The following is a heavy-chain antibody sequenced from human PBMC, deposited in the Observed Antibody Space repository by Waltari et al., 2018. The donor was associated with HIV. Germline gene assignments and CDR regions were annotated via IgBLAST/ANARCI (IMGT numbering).Heavy chain of an antibody. CDR2: ISTRRST. Sequence: QVQLQESGPGLVKPSETLSLTCTVSGGSISSYYWSWIRQPAGKGLAWLGRISTRRSTNHTPPLKSRVTMSVDTSKNQFSRKRSSVTAADTAVYYCATGYCGGDCYSYYGMDVWGQGTTVTVSS. CDR3: ATGYCGGDCYSYYGMDV. V-gene: IGHV4-4*07. D-gene: IGHD2-21*02. CDR1: GGSISSYY. J-gene: IGHJ6*02.